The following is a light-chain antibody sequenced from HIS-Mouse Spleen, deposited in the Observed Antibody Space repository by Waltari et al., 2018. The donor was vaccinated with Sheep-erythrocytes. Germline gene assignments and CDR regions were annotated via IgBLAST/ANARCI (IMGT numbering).Light chain of an antibody. V-gene: IGLV2-23*01. CDR1: SSYVGSYNL. Sequence: QSALTQPASVSGSPGQSITISCTGTSSYVGSYNLVSWYQQQPGKAPKLMIYEGSKRPSGVSNRFSGSTSGNTASLTSSGRQAADEADYYCCSYAGSSTFWVFGGGNKLTVL. CDR3: CSYAGSSTFWV. J-gene: IGLJ3*02. CDR2: EGS.